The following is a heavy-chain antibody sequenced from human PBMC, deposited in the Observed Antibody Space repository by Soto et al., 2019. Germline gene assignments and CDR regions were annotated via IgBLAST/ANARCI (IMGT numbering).Heavy chain of an antibody. Sequence: SVKVSCKASGYTFTSYGISWVRQAPGLGLEWVGRINPILSMSNYAQKLQARVTITADESTSTAYMELSGLRSDDTAVYYCARDKDRLQLGGNYYYILDVWGQGTTVTAP. J-gene: IGHJ6*02. CDR1: GYTFTSYG. CDR2: INPILSMS. CDR3: ARDKDRLQLGGNYYYILDV. V-gene: IGHV1-69*04. D-gene: IGHD5-12*01.